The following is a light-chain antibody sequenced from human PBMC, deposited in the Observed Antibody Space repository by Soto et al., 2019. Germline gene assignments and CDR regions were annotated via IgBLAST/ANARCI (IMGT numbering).Light chain of an antibody. J-gene: IGLJ2*01. Sequence: NFMLTQPHSVSESPGKTVTISCTRSSGSIASNYVQWYQQRPGSVPTTVIYEGNQRPSGVLDRFSGSTDGSSNSASLAIAGLQTEDEADYYCQSYDSSTVVFGGGTQLTVL. CDR2: EGN. CDR3: QSYDSSTVV. V-gene: IGLV6-57*04. CDR1: SGSIASNY.